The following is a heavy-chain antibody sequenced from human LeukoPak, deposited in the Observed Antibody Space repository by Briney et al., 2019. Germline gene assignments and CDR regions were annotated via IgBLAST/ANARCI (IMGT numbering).Heavy chain of an antibody. CDR1: GFTFSTYW. J-gene: IGHJ5*02. Sequence: PGGSLRLSCAASGFTFSTYWMHGVRQVPGTGLVWVSRTNEDGSITDYADSVKGRFTISRDNSKDTFYLQMNSLRAEDTAVYYCGRDLGGRGGAWGQGILVTV. CDR2: TNEDGSIT. V-gene: IGHV3-74*01. D-gene: IGHD3-16*01. CDR3: GRDLGGRGGA.